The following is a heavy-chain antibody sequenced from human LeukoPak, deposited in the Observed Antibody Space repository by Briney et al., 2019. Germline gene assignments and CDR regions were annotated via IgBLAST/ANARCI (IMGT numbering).Heavy chain of an antibody. CDR2: ISSGGSTV. CDR3: ARVIIVGAMGI. V-gene: IGHV3-48*03. CDR1: GFTFSSYE. D-gene: IGHD1-26*01. J-gene: IGHJ3*02. Sequence: GGSLRLSCAASGFTFSSYEMNWVRQAPGKGLEWVSYISSGGSTVYYADSVKGRFTISRDNAKNSLYLQMNSLRAEDTAVYYCARVIIVGAMGIWGQGTMVTVSS.